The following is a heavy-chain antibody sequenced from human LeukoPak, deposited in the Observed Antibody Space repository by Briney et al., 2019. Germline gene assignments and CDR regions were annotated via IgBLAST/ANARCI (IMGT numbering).Heavy chain of an antibody. J-gene: IGHJ4*02. CDR2: IDPSDSYT. Sequence: GESLRISCKGSGYSFTSYWISWVGQMPGKGLEWMGRIDPSDSYTNYSPSFQGHVTISADKSISTAYLQWSSLKASDTAMYYCARHSIHCSGGSCDGDYWGQGTLVTVSS. V-gene: IGHV5-10-1*01. D-gene: IGHD2-15*01. CDR3: ARHSIHCSGGSCDGDY. CDR1: GYSFTSYW.